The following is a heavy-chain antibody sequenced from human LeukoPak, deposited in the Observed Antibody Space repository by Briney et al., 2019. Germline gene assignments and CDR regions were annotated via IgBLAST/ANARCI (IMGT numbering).Heavy chain of an antibody. Sequence: PGRSLRLSCAGSGFTFNNYGIHWVRQAPGKGLEWVAVISFDGSNKYYADSVRGRFTISRDNSKNTLYLQMNSLRAEDTAVYYCAKDSAYYYDSSGYYYDWGQGTLVTVSS. CDR1: GFTFNNYG. CDR2: ISFDGSNK. V-gene: IGHV3-30*18. CDR3: AKDSAYYYDSSGYYYD. D-gene: IGHD3-22*01. J-gene: IGHJ4*02.